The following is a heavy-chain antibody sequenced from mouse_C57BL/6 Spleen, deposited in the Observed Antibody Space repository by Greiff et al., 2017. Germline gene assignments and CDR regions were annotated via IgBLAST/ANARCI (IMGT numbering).Heavy chain of an antibody. CDR3: TRVGGITPLYFDY. J-gene: IGHJ2*01. CDR1: GFTFSSYA. CDR2: ISSGGDYI. Sequence: EVKLVESGEGLVKPGGSLKLSCAASGFTFSSYAMSWVRQTPEKRLEWVAYISSGGDYIYYADTVKGRFTISRDNARNTLYLQMSSLKSEDTAMYYGTRVGGITPLYFDYWGKGTTLTVSS. V-gene: IGHV5-9-1*02. D-gene: IGHD1-1*01.